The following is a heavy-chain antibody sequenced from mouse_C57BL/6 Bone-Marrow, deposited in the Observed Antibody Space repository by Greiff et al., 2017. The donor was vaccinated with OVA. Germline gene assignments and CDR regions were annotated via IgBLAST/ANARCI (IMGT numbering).Heavy chain of an antibody. Sequence: EVQVVESGGGLVQPGESLKLSCESNEYEFPSHDMSWVRKTPEKRLELVAAINSDGGSTYYPDTMERRFIISRDNTKKTPYLQMSSLRSEDTALYYCARQNWESYAMDYWGQGTSVTVSS. CDR2: INSDGGST. CDR3: ARQNWESYAMDY. D-gene: IGHD4-1*01. CDR1: EYEFPSHD. J-gene: IGHJ4*01. V-gene: IGHV5-2*01.